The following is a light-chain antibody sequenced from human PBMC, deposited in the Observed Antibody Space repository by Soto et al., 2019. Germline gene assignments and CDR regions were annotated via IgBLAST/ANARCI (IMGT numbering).Light chain of an antibody. J-gene: IGLJ2*01. Sequence: QPVLTQPASVSGSPGQSITISCTGTSSDVGDFDCVSWYQQHPGKAPKLMIYEVSDRPSGVSNRFSGSKSGDTASLTISGLQAEDEADYYCSSSTSSSTLVFGGGTKLTVL. V-gene: IGLV2-14*01. CDR2: EVS. CDR3: SSSTSSSTLV. CDR1: SSDVGDFDC.